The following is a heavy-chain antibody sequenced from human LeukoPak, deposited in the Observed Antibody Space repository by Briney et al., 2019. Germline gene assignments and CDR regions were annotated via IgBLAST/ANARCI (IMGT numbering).Heavy chain of an antibody. Sequence: PSETLSLTCTVSVGSVCSISGYSWSWIRQPAGKGLEWIGQIATSGSTNYNSSLRSRVTMSADTSRNQFSLKLSSVTAADTAVYYCARGDCSSGGCSGFYGMDVWGQGTTVTVSS. V-gene: IGHV4-4*07. CDR1: VGSVCSISGYS. J-gene: IGHJ6*02. CDR2: IATSGST. D-gene: IGHD6-19*01. CDR3: ARGDCSSGGCSGFYGMDV.